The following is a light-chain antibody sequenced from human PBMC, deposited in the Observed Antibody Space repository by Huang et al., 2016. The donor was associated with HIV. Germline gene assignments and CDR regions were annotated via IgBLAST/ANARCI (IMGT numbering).Light chain of an antibody. Sequence: EVVLTQSPATLSLSLGEGATLSCRASQSLNRFLAWYQQRPCQAPRLLMYNASTRATGIPARFTGNGSGADFTLTISVLRAEDFGIYYCQQRSNSFTFGGGTRVEI. CDR2: NAS. J-gene: IGKJ4*01. V-gene: IGKV3-11*01. CDR3: QQRSNSFT. CDR1: QSLNRF.